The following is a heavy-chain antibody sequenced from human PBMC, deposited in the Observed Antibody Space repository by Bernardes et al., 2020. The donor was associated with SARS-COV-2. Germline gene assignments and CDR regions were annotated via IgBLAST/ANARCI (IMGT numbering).Heavy chain of an antibody. CDR3: ARLGNSGSWYEVYYFDY. CDR1: GGSISSSSYY. V-gene: IGHV4-39*01. J-gene: IGHJ4*02. CDR2: IFYSGST. D-gene: IGHD6-13*01. Sequence: SETLSLTCTVSGGSISSSSYYWGWIRQPPGKGLEWIGSIFYSGSTTYNPSLQSRVTMSVDTSKNQFSLRLRSVTAADTAVYYCARLGNSGSWYEVYYFDYWGQGTLVTVSS.